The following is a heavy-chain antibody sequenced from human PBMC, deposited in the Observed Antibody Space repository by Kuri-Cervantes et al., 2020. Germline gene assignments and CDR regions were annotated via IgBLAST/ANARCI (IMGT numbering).Heavy chain of an antibody. CDR1: GFTFSSYG. J-gene: IGHJ6*02. CDR3: AKGFELLYYYYGMDV. CDR2: IWYDGSNK. D-gene: IGHD1-26*01. V-gene: IGHV3-30*02. Sequence: GGSLRLSCAASGFTFSSYGMHWVRQAPGKGLEWVAVIWYDGSNKYYADSVKGRFTISRDNSKNTLYLQMNSLRAEDTAVYYCAKGFELLYYYYGMDVWGQGTTVTVSS.